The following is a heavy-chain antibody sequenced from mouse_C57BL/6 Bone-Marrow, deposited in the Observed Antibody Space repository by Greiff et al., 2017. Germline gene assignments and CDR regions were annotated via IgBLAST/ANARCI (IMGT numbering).Heavy chain of an antibody. Sequence: VQLQQPGAELVKPGASVKLSCKASGYTFTSYWMHWVKQRPGQGLEWIGMIHPNSGSTNYNEKFKSKATLTVDKSSSTAYLQLSSLTSEDSAVYYCASEGVDDDYEGFAYWGQGTLVTVSA. CDR1: GYTFTSYW. V-gene: IGHV1-64*01. J-gene: IGHJ3*01. D-gene: IGHD2-4*01. CDR3: ASEGVDDDYEGFAY. CDR2: IHPNSGST.